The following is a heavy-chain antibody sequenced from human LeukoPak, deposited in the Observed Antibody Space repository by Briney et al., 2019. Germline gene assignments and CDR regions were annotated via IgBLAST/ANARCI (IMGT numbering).Heavy chain of an antibody. J-gene: IGHJ4*02. V-gene: IGHV1-2*02. CDR3: ARDRLEMATIPAY. D-gene: IGHD5-24*01. CDR1: GYTFTGYY. Sequence: ASVKVSCKASGYTFTGYYMHWVRQAPGQGLEWMGWINPNSGGTNYAQKFQGRDTMTRDTSISTAYMELSRLRSDDTAVYYCARDRLEMATIPAYWGQGTLVTVSS. CDR2: INPNSGGT.